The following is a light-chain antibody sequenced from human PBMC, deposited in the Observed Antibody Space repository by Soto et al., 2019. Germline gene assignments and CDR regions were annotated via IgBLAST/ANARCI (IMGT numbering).Light chain of an antibody. CDR1: QSLSTS. CDR2: AAT. V-gene: IGKV1-39*01. Sequence: DIQMTQSPSSLSASVGDRVTITCRASQSLSTSLNWYQQKPGIAPKLLIYAATTLQSGVPSRFRGSGSGTEFTLTISGLQPEDFATYYCQQSDYSPMYNFGQGTVLEIK. J-gene: IGKJ2*01. CDR3: QQSDYSPMYN.